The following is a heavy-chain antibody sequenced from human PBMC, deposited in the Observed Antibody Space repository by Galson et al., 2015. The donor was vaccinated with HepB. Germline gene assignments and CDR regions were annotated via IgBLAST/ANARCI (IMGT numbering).Heavy chain of an antibody. Sequence: SVKVSCKASGGTFSSYTISWVRQAPGQGLEWMGGIIPILGIANYAQKFQGRVTITADKSTSTAYMELSSLGSEDTAVYYCARLGYYDSSGYPDAFDIWGQGTMVTVSS. J-gene: IGHJ3*02. CDR1: GGTFSSYT. CDR3: ARLGYYDSSGYPDAFDI. V-gene: IGHV1-69*10. D-gene: IGHD3-22*01. CDR2: IIPILGIA.